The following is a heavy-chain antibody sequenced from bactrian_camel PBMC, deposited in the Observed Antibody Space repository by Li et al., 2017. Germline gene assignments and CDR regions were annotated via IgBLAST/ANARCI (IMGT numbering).Heavy chain of an antibody. V-gene: IGHV3S55*01. D-gene: IGHD1*01. Sequence: HVQLVESGGDSVQAGGSLKLSCVASGFIRSCGMGWYRQAPGKERELVSRIDTDGTTYYEDSVKGRFTISRDNAKNTLYLQLNSLKTEDTAMYYCTASACVTCLIRGPRWGPNYWGQGTQVTVS. CDR3: TASACVTCLIRGPRWGPNY. CDR1: GFIRSCG. J-gene: IGHJ4*01. CDR2: IDTDGTT.